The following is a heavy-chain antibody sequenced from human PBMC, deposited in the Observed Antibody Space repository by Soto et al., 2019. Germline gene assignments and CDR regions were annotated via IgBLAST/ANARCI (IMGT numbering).Heavy chain of an antibody. CDR2: ISYDGSNK. V-gene: IGHV3-30*03. J-gene: IGHJ3*02. CDR3: AREGDYYESCGYFLRDAFDI. CDR1: GFTFSSYG. Sequence: GGSLRLSCAASGFTFSSYGMHWVRQAPGKGLEWVAVISYDGSNKYYADSVKGRFTISRDNAKNSLYLQMNSLRAEDTAVYYCAREGDYYESCGYFLRDAFDIWGQGTMVTVSS. D-gene: IGHD3-22*01.